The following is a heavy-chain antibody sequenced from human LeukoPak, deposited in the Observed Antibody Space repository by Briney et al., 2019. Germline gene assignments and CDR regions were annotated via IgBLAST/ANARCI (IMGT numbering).Heavy chain of an antibody. CDR3: AKGDNGGDWFDP. CDR2: ISGTGGNT. D-gene: IGHD1-1*01. V-gene: IGHV3-23*01. J-gene: IGHJ5*02. CDR1: GFTFSNYA. Sequence: GGSLRLSCAASGFTFSNYAMSWVRQFPGKGLEWVSGISGTGGNTYYADSVKGRFTISRNNTKNTLYLQMNSLRAEDTAVYYCAKGDNGGDWFDPWGQGTLVTVSS.